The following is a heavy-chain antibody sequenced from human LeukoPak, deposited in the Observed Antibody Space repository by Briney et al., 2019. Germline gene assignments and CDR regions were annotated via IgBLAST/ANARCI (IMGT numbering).Heavy chain of an antibody. V-gene: IGHV7-4-1*02. Sequence: GASVQVSYKGSGYTFTSYAMNWVRQAPGQGREWMGWINTNTGNPTYAQGFTGRFVFSLDTSVSTAYLQISSLKAEDTAVYYCARVLGVTPHYYGMDVWGQGTTVTVSS. CDR2: INTNTGNP. J-gene: IGHJ6*02. D-gene: IGHD2-21*02. CDR3: ARVLGVTPHYYGMDV. CDR1: GYTFTSYA.